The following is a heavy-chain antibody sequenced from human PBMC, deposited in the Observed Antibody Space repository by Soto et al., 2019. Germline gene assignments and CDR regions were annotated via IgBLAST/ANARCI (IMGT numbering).Heavy chain of an antibody. J-gene: IGHJ5*02. CDR1: GFDFNTYG. D-gene: IGHD2-15*01. V-gene: IGHV3-30*18. CDR2: ISFDGGNQ. CDR3: AKDSSVTAGGSGGWVDP. Sequence: QVQLVQSGGGVVQPGRSLRLSCAASGFDFNTYGLHWVRQAPGKGLEWVAGISFDGGNQYYADSVKGRFTISRDKSNNNLSMQMNRLVAEDTATYYCAKDSSVTAGGSGGWVDPWGQRTLV.